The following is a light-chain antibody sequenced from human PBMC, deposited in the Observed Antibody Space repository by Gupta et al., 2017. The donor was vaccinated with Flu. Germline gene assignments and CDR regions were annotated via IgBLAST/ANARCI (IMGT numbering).Light chain of an antibody. Sequence: QSVLTQPPSVSGAPGQRVTISCSGSNSDIGAGYDVHWYQQLQGAVPKVRIDGNTYRPSGVPDRFAGSKSGTSGSLVITGLQAEDEAEYYCQSYDNSLRIVGFGTGTKVTVL. CDR2: GNT. CDR3: QSYDNSLRIVG. J-gene: IGLJ1*01. CDR1: NSDIGAGYD. V-gene: IGLV1-40*01.